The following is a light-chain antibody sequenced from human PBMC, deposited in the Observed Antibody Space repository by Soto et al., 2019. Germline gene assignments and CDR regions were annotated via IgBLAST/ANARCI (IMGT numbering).Light chain of an antibody. CDR3: MQALQHLT. V-gene: IGKV2-28*01. CDR1: QSLLHSNGYNY. Sequence: DIVMTQSPLSLPVTPGEPASISCRSSQSLLHSNGYNYLDWYLQKLGQSPQLLIYLGSNRASGVPDRFSGSGAGTDFTLKISRVEAEDVGVYYCMQALQHLTFGGGTKVEIK. J-gene: IGKJ4*01. CDR2: LGS.